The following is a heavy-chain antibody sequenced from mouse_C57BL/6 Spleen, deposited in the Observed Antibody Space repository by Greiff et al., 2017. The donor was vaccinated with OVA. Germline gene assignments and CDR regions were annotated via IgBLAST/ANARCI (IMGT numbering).Heavy chain of an antibody. J-gene: IGHJ2*01. Sequence: KLEESGGGLVKPGGSLKLSCAASGFTFSSYAMSWVRQTPEKRLEWVATISDGGSYTYYPDNVKGRFTISRDNAKNNLYLQMSHLKSEDTAMYYCARAYYYGSSSFDYWGQGTTLTVSS. V-gene: IGHV5-4*03. CDR1: GFTFSSYA. D-gene: IGHD1-1*01. CDR2: ISDGGSYT. CDR3: ARAYYYGSSSFDY.